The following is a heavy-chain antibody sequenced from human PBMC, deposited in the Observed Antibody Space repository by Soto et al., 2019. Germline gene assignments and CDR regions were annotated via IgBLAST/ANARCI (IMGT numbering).Heavy chain of an antibody. V-gene: IGHV1-69*01. CDR2: IIPIFGTA. CDR3: ARFPRPSGIFGVAPNGMDV. D-gene: IGHD3-3*01. Sequence: QVQLVQSGAEVKKPGSSVKVSCKASGGTFSSYAISWVRQAPGKGLEWMGGIIPIFGTANYAQKFQGRVTITADESTSTAYMELSSLRSEDTAVYYCARFPRPSGIFGVAPNGMDVWGQGTTVTVSS. J-gene: IGHJ6*02. CDR1: GGTFSSYA.